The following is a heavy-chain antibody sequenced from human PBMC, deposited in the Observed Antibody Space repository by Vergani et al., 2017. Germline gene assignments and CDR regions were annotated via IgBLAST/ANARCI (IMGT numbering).Heavy chain of an antibody. Sequence: EVQLLESGGDLVQPGGSLRLSCAASGFTFNHYAMNWVRQAPGQGLEWVSGISGSGGSTYYAGSVKGRFTISRDSSKNTLYLQMNILSAGDTAVYYCAKANPRNSGYDYLYYYHAMDVWGQGTTVTVSS. J-gene: IGHJ6*02. CDR1: GFTFNHYA. D-gene: IGHD5-12*01. V-gene: IGHV3-23*01. CDR2: ISGSGGST. CDR3: AKANPRNSGYDYLYYYHAMDV.